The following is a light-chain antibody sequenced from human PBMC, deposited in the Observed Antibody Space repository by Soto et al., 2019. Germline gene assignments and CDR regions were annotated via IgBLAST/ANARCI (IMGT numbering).Light chain of an antibody. CDR2: GAS. J-gene: IGKJ5*01. CDR3: QQRSNWPIT. V-gene: IGKV3-11*01. Sequence: EIVMTQSPATLSVSPGERATLSCRASQTIRSNLAWYQQKPGQAPRLLIYGASNRATGIPARFSGSGSGTDFTLTISSLEPEDFAVYYCQQRSNWPITFGQGTRREIK. CDR1: QTIRSN.